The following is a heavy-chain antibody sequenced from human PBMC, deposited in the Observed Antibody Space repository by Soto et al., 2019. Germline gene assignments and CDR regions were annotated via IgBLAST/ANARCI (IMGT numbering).Heavy chain of an antibody. D-gene: IGHD3-16*01. Sequence: SETLSLTCTVSSGSISSTIYSWDWIRQPPGKGLEWIGYIYYSGSTNYNPSLKSRVTISVDTSKNQFSLKLSSVTAADTAVYHCARRWGTTFDYWGQGTLVTVSS. CDR1: SGSISSTIYS. CDR2: IYYSGST. V-gene: IGHV4-61*05. J-gene: IGHJ4*02. CDR3: ARRWGTTFDY.